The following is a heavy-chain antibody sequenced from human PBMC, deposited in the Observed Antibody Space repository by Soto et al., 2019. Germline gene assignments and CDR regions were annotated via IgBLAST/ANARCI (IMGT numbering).Heavy chain of an antibody. CDR3: ARAVVVAATRWFDP. Sequence: SETLSLTCTVSGGSVSSGDYYWSWIRQPPGKGLEWIGYIYYSGSTYYNPSLKSRVTISVDTSRNQFSLKLSSVTAADTAVYYCARAVVVAATRWFDPWGQGTLVTVS. CDR2: IYYSGST. J-gene: IGHJ5*02. CDR1: GGSVSSGDYY. D-gene: IGHD2-15*01. V-gene: IGHV4-30-4*01.